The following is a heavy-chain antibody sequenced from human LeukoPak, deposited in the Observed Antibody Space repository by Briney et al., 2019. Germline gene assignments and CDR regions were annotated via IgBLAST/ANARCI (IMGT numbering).Heavy chain of an antibody. J-gene: IGHJ5*02. CDR3: ARENCPDYGDYRWFDP. D-gene: IGHD4-17*01. CDR2: IYYSGST. V-gene: IGHV4-59*01. CDR1: GGSISSYY. Sequence: SETLSLTCTVSGGSISSYYWSWIRQPPGKGLEWIGYIYYSGSTNYNPSLKRRVTISVDTSKNQFSLKLSSVTAEDTAVYYCARENCPDYGDYRWFDPWGQGTLVTVSS.